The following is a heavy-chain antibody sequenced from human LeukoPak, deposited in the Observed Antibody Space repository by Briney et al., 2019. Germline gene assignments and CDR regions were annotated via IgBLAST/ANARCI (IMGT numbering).Heavy chain of an antibody. Sequence: SETLSLTCTVSGGSISSYYWSWIRQPPGKGLEWIGYIYYSGSTNYNPSLKSRVTISVDTSKNQFSLKLSSVTAADTAVYYCARGGAVADPYYYYDMDVWGQGTTVTVSS. CDR1: GGSISSYY. CDR2: IYYSGST. J-gene: IGHJ6*02. D-gene: IGHD6-19*01. CDR3: ARGGAVADPYYYYDMDV. V-gene: IGHV4-59*01.